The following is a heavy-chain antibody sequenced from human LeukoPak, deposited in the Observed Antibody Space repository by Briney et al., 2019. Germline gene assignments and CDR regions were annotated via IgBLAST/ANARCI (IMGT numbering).Heavy chain of an antibody. CDR3: AREGGFYRPLDY. V-gene: IGHV4-4*02. CDR1: GGAVSSTNW. J-gene: IGHJ4*02. CDR2: VHLDGRT. D-gene: IGHD6-25*01. Sequence: SETLSLTCGVSGGAVSSTNWWTWIRQPPGKGLEWIGEVHLDGRTNFNPSLKSRLTMSVDLSENHVSLKLTSVTAADTAVYYCAREGGFYRPLDYSGQGTLVTVSS.